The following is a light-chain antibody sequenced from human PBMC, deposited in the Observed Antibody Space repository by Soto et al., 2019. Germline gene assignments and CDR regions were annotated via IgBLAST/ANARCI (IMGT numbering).Light chain of an antibody. Sequence: DIVMTQSPGTLSVSTEEGATLSCRASQSVDRNLAWYQQKPGQAPRLLIYGASTRPTGIPDRFSGSGSGTEFSLTISSLQSEDFAVYYCQQYDSWPLTFGGGTKVEIK. J-gene: IGKJ4*01. V-gene: IGKV3D-15*01. CDR1: QSVDRN. CDR2: GAS. CDR3: QQYDSWPLT.